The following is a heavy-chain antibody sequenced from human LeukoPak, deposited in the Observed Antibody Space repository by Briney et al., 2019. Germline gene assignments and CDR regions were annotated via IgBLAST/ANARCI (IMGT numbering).Heavy chain of an antibody. Sequence: ASVKVSCKASGYTFTSYAMHWVRQAPGQRLEWMGWINAGNGNTKYSQKFQGRVTITRDTSASTAYMELSSLRSEDTAVYYCATAGRGYYDFWSGSNYYGMDVWGQGTTVTVSS. V-gene: IGHV1-3*01. J-gene: IGHJ6*02. D-gene: IGHD3-3*01. CDR3: ATAGRGYYDFWSGSNYYGMDV. CDR2: INAGNGNT. CDR1: GYTFTSYA.